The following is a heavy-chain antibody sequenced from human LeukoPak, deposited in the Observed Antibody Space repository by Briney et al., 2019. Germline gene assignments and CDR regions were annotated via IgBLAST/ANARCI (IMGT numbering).Heavy chain of an antibody. CDR1: GFTFSSYA. V-gene: IGHV3-21*01. D-gene: IGHD3-9*01. CDR2: ISSSSSYI. CDR3: AREVYDILTGYSQSVDY. Sequence: GGSLRLSCAASGFTFSSYAMSWVRQAPGKGLEWVSSISSSSSYIYYADSVKGRFTISRDNAKNSMYLQMNSLRAEDTAVYYCAREVYDILTGYSQSVDYWGQGTLVTVSS. J-gene: IGHJ4*02.